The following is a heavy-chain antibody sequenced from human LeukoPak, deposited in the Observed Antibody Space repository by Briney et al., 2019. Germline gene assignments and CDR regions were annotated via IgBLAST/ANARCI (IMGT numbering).Heavy chain of an antibody. V-gene: IGHV3-74*01. Sequence: PGGSLRLSCAASGFTFSNYWMHWVRQTPGKGLVWVSRINNDGSTTSYADSVKGRFTISRDNAKNTLYLQMNSLKSEDSAAYYCARDPPAVAVTWGQGTLVTVSS. CDR3: ARDPPAVAVT. CDR2: INNDGSTT. D-gene: IGHD6-19*01. CDR1: GFTFSNYW. J-gene: IGHJ5*02.